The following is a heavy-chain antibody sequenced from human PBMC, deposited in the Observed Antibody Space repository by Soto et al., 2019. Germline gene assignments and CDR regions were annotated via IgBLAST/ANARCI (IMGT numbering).Heavy chain of an antibody. D-gene: IGHD2-8*01. CDR1: GGSVSSGSYY. CDR3: ASRYCINGVCYFDY. J-gene: IGHJ4*02. CDR2: INYSGGT. V-gene: IGHV4-61*01. Sequence: SETLSLTCTVSGGSVSSGSYYWSWIRQPPGKGLEWIGYINYSGGTTFNPSLKSRVTISVDTSKNQFSLKLSSVTAADTAMYYCASRYCINGVCYFDYWGQGALVTVSS.